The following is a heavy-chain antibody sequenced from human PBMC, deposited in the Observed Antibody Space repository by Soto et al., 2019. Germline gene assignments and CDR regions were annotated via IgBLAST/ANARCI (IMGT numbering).Heavy chain of an antibody. CDR1: GFTVSTYG. Sequence: QVQLVESGGGVVQPGRSLRLSCAVSGFTVSTYGMHWVRQAPGKGLEWVAVISRDGGTKYYADSVKGRFTISRHNSRNAQFLEMNSMRGDDKAVHSCAGEVASGYWRQGTLVTVAS. CDR2: ISRDGGTK. D-gene: IGHD3-10*01. CDR3: AGEVASGY. J-gene: IGHJ4*02. V-gene: IGHV3-30*03.